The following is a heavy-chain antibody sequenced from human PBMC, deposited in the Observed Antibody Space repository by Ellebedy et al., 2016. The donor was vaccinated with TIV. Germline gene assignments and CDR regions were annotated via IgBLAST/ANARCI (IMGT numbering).Heavy chain of an antibody. CDR1: GYTFTSYQ. Sequence: AASVKVSCKAAGYTFTSYQMHWVRQAPGQGLEWMGIINPSDGSTTDAQKLQGRVTMTRDTSISTAYMELSRLRSDDTAVYYCARGCSTTTCSGDYSYAMAVWGQGTTVTVSS. CDR3: ARGCSTTTCSGDYSYAMAV. CDR2: INPSDGST. V-gene: IGHV1-46*04. D-gene: IGHD2-2*01. J-gene: IGHJ6*02.